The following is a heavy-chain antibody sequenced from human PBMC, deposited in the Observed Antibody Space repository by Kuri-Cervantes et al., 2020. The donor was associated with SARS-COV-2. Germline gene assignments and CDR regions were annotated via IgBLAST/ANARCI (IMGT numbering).Heavy chain of an antibody. Sequence: SCKASGYTFTSYYMHWVRQAPGKGLEWVAFIRYDGSNKYYADSVKGRFTISRDNSKNTLYLQMNSLRAEDTAVYYCARARGLADAFDIWGQGTMVTVSS. V-gene: IGHV3-30*02. CDR1: GYTFTSYY. CDR3: ARARGLADAFDI. CDR2: IRYDGSNK. D-gene: IGHD3/OR15-3a*01. J-gene: IGHJ3*02.